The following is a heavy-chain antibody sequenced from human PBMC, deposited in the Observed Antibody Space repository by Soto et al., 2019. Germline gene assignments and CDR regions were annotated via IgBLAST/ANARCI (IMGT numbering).Heavy chain of an antibody. D-gene: IGHD2-15*01. V-gene: IGHV1-69*13. Sequence: SVKVSRKASGGTFSTHAIIWVRQAPGHGLEWMGGIIPISGTTYYTQKFQGRVTITADEPTSTAFMELSSLKSEDTAVFYCARGYCSGGNCYSGMDVWGQGTMVTVSS. CDR3: ARGYCSGGNCYSGMDV. J-gene: IGHJ6*02. CDR2: IIPISGTT. CDR1: GGTFSTHA.